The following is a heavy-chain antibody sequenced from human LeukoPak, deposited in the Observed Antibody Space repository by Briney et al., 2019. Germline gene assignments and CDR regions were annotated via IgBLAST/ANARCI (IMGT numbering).Heavy chain of an antibody. CDR3: ARVGYGDYIERDY. D-gene: IGHD4-17*01. CDR1: GASISSYY. J-gene: IGHJ4*02. Sequence: SETLSLTCTVSGASISSYYWSWIRQPPGKGLEWVGYIADSGSPNYSPSLKSRVTISVDTSKNHVSLRLSSVTAADTAVYYCARVGYGDYIERDYWGQGTLVTVSS. V-gene: IGHV4-59*12. CDR2: IADSGSP.